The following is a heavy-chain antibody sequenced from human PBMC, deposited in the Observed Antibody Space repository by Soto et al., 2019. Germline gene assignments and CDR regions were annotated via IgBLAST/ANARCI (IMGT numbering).Heavy chain of an antibody. J-gene: IGHJ2*01. Sequence: PSETLSLTCSVSGGSISGYYWSWIRQPPGKGLEWIGYIYYSGSTNYNPSLKSRVTISVDTSKNQFSLKLSSVTAADTAVYYCARHSLGDCSGGSCYYPPWYFDLWGRGTLVTVSS. CDR1: GGSISGYY. V-gene: IGHV4-59*08. D-gene: IGHD2-15*01. CDR3: ARHSLGDCSGGSCYYPPWYFDL. CDR2: IYYSGST.